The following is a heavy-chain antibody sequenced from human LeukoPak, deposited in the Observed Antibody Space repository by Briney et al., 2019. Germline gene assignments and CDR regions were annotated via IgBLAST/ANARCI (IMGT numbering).Heavy chain of an antibody. J-gene: IGHJ4*02. Sequence: SETLSPTCTVSGGSISSYYRSWIRQPAGKGLEWIGRIYTSGSTNYNPSLKSRVTMSVDTSKNQFSLKLSSVTAADTAVYYCARGYDPGSFDYWGQGTLVTVSS. CDR3: ARGYDPGSFDY. D-gene: IGHD3-3*01. CDR1: GGSISSYY. CDR2: IYTSGST. V-gene: IGHV4-4*07.